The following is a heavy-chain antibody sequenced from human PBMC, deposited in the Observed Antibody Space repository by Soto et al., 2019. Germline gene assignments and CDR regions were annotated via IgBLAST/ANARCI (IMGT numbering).Heavy chain of an antibody. CDR2: IYCSGTT. CDR3: AREESGSRRGFVFDI. J-gene: IGHJ3*02. Sequence: SATLSLTCTFSGGSISSGGYYWGWIRQHPGKGLEWIGYIYCSGTTHYNPSLKSRAIVSVDTSKNQFSLRLSSVTAADTAVYYCAREESGSRRGFVFDIWGQGTMVTVSS. CDR1: GGSISSGGYY. V-gene: IGHV4-31*03. D-gene: IGHD1-26*01.